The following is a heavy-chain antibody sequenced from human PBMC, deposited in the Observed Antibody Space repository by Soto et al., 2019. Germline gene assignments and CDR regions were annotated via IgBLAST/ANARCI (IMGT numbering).Heavy chain of an antibody. CDR3: ARRTGGSYVFDY. CDR2: IDPSDSYT. Sequence: GESLKISCKGSGYSFTSYWISWVRQMPGKGLEWMGRIDPSDSYTNYSPSFQGHVTISADKSISTAYLQWSSLKASDTAMYYCARRTGGSYVFDYWGQGTLVTVSS. V-gene: IGHV5-10-1*01. CDR1: GYSFTSYW. J-gene: IGHJ4*02. D-gene: IGHD1-26*01.